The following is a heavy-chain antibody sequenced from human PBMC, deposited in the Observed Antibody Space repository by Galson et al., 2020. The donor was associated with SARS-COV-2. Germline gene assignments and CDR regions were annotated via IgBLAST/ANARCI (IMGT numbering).Heavy chain of an antibody. CDR3: ARLGGAAAGTYYYYGMDV. Sequence: GASVKVSCKASGYTFTGYYMHWVRQAPGQGLEWMGWINPNSGGTNYAQKFQGRVTMTRDTSISTAYMELSRLRSDDTAVYYCARLGGAAAGTYYYYGMDVWGQGTTVTVSS. J-gene: IGHJ6*02. CDR2: INPNSGGT. CDR1: GYTFTGYY. V-gene: IGHV1-2*02. D-gene: IGHD6-13*01.